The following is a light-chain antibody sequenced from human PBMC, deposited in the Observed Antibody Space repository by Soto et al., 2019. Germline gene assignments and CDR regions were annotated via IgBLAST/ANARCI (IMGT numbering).Light chain of an antibody. V-gene: IGKV1-5*01. CDR3: QQYNSYSGYT. CDR2: DAS. CDR1: QSTSSW. J-gene: IGKJ2*01. Sequence: DFQMTQSPSTLSASVGDRVTITCRASQSTSSWLAWYQQKPGKAPKLLIYDASNLESGVPSRFSGSGSGTEFTLTISSLQPDDFATYYCQQYNSYSGYTFGQGTKLEIK.